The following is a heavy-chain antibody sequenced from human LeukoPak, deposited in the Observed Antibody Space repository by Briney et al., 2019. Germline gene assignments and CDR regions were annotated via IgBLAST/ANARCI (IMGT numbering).Heavy chain of an antibody. V-gene: IGHV4-4*07. CDR3: ARGARSYYGSGSYYNPWYYYGMDV. CDR1: GGSISSHY. D-gene: IGHD3-10*01. CDR2: IYTSGST. J-gene: IGHJ6*02. Sequence: SETLSLTCTVSGGSISSHYWSWIRQPPGKGLEWIGRIYTSGSTNYNPSLKSRVTISVDTSKNQFSLKLSSVTAADTAVYYCARGARSYYGSGSYYNPWYYYGMDVWGQGTTVTVSS.